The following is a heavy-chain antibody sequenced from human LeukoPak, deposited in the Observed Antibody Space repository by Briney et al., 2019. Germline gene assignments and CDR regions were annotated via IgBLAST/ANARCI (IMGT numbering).Heavy chain of an antibody. CDR3: ARDTSGWGSDY. V-gene: IGHV4-39*07. D-gene: IGHD6-19*01. Sequence: SETLSLTCTVSSGSISSSSYYWGWIRQPPGKGLEWIGNIYYSGNTYYNPSLKSRVTMSVDTSKNQFSLRLSSVTAADTAIYYCARDTSGWGSDYWGQGTLVTVSS. CDR2: IYYSGNT. J-gene: IGHJ4*02. CDR1: SGSISSSSYY.